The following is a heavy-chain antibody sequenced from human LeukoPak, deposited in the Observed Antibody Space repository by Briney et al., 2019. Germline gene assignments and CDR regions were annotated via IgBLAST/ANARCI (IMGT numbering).Heavy chain of an antibody. CDR2: INHSGST. Sequence: SETLSLTCAVYGGSFSGYYWSWIRQPPGKGLEWIGEINHSGSTNYNPSLKSRVTISVDTSKNQFSLKLSSVTAADTAVYYCARDIQGMTTDLWGQGTLVAVSS. CDR3: ARDIQGMTTDL. V-gene: IGHV4-34*01. CDR1: GGSFSGYY. D-gene: IGHD4-17*01. J-gene: IGHJ4*02.